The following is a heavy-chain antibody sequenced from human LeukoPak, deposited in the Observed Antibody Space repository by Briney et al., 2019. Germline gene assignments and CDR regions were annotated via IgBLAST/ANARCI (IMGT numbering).Heavy chain of an antibody. D-gene: IGHD5-18*01. CDR2: ISGSGGST. V-gene: IGHV3-23*01. CDR3: AKDRFEIHNFDY. Sequence: GALRLSCAASGFTFSSYAMSWVRQAPGKGLEWVSAISGSGGSTYYAGSVKGRFTISRDNSKNTLYLQMNSLRAEDTAVYYCAKDRFEIHNFDYWGQGTLVTVSS. CDR1: GFTFSSYA. J-gene: IGHJ4*02.